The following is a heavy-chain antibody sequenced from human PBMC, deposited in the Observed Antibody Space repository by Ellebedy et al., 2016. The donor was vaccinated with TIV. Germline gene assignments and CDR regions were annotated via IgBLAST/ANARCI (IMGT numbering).Heavy chain of an antibody. CDR2: ISPNSGDT. CDR1: GYIFIGYF. D-gene: IGHD1-1*01. Sequence: ASVKVSCKASGYIFIGYFLLWLRQVPGQGLERVGYISPNSGDTDFAQKFQGRVTITSDTSTSTAYLALSSLTSGDTAFYYCARLLEYELADYWGQGTLVTVSS. V-gene: IGHV1-2*02. J-gene: IGHJ4*02. CDR3: ARLLEYELADY.